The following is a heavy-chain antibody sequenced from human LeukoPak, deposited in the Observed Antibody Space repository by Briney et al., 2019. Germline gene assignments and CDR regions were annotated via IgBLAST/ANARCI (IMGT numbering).Heavy chain of an antibody. D-gene: IGHD3-10*01. Sequence: GGSLRLSCAASGFTFSSYGMHWVRQPPGKGLEWVAFIRYDGSNKYYADSVKGRFTISRDNSKNTLYLQMNSLRVEDTAIYSKLGGSGKAYWGQGTLVTVSS. CDR2: IRYDGSNK. CDR1: GFTFSSYG. J-gene: IGHJ4*02. V-gene: IGHV3-30*02. CDR3: LGGSGKAY.